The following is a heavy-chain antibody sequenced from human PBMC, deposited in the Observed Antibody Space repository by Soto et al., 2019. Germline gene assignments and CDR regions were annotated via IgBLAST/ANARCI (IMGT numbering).Heavy chain of an antibody. CDR1: GGSISSGGYY. J-gene: IGHJ4*02. D-gene: IGHD3-22*01. CDR2: IYYSGST. V-gene: IGHV4-31*02. Sequence: SETLSRTWTVSGGSISSGGYYWSWIRQHPGKGLEWIGYIYYSGSTYYNPSLKGRLTISIDTSKNQFSLNLISVTAADTAVYYCASLSAGYYFDSSGYYFDYWGQGTLVT. CDR3: ASLSAGYYFDSSGYYFDY.